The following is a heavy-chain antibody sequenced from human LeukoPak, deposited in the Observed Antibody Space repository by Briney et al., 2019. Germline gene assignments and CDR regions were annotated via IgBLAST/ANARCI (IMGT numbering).Heavy chain of an antibody. V-gene: IGHV4-34*01. Sequence: SETLSLTCAVSGGSFSGFFWNWIRQPPGKGLEWIGEINHSGDTKYNPSLKSRVTISVDTSKNQFSLKVSSVTAADTAVYYCARIQLWPLHYFDYWGQGTLVTVSS. CDR3: ARIQLWPLHYFDY. CDR2: INHSGDT. CDR1: GGSFSGFF. J-gene: IGHJ4*02. D-gene: IGHD5-18*01.